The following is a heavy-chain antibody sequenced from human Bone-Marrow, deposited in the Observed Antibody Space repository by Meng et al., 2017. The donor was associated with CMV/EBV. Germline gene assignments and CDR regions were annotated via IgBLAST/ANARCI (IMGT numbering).Heavy chain of an antibody. CDR1: GFTFSDYY. Sequence: GESLKISCAASGFTFSDYYMSWIRQVPGKGLEWVSYISSSGSTIYYADSVKGRFTISRDNAKNSLYLQMNSLRAEDTAVYYCAREVYCSSTSCPYEYWGQGTLVTVSS. J-gene: IGHJ1*01. V-gene: IGHV3-11*01. D-gene: IGHD2-2*01. CDR3: AREVYCSSTSCPYEY. CDR2: ISSSGSTI.